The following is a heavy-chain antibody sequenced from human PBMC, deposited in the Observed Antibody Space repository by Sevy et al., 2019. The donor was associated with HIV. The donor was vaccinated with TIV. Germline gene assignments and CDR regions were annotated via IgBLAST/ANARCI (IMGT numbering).Heavy chain of an antibody. V-gene: IGHV3-53*01. Sequence: GGSLRLSCAASGFTVSSNYMICVRQAPGKGLEWVSLIYSEGTKNYADSVKGRFTISRDNSKNTLYLQMNSLRAEDTAVYYCAIGSVSLVIAKDAFHIWGQGTMVTVSS. D-gene: IGHD2-21*01. J-gene: IGHJ3*02. CDR2: IYSEGTK. CDR3: AIGSVSLVIAKDAFHI. CDR1: GFTVSSNY.